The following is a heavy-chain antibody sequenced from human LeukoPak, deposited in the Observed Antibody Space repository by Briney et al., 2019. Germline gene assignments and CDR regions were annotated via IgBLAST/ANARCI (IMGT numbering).Heavy chain of an antibody. D-gene: IGHD1-7*01. CDR2: IYTSGST. Sequence: SETLSLTCTVSGGSISSGSYYWSWIRQPAGKGLEWIVRIYTSGSTNYNPSLKSRVTISVDTSRNQFSLKLSSVTAADTAVYYCARDQNWNYVGWFDPWGQGTLVTVSS. V-gene: IGHV4-61*02. J-gene: IGHJ5*02. CDR3: ARDQNWNYVGWFDP. CDR1: GGSISSGSYY.